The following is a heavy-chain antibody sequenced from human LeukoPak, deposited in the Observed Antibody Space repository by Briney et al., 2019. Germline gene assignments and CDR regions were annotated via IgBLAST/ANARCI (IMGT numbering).Heavy chain of an antibody. CDR1: GASISRYY. V-gene: IGHV4-59*12. CDR3: ARRAAALDS. J-gene: IGHJ4*02. CDR2: FHHSGNT. D-gene: IGHD6-13*01. Sequence: SETLSLTCSVSGASISRYYWSWIRQPPGKGLEWIGYFHHSGNTNYSPSLSSRITMSVDTSKNQFSLRLNSVTAADAAIYYCARRAAALDSWGQGTLVTVSS.